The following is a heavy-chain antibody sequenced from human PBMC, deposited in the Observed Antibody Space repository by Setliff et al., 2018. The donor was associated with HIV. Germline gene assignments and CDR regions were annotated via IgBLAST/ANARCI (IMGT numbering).Heavy chain of an antibody. CDR1: GYTFTTYA. V-gene: IGHV1-46*03. CDR3: ARVWPRGLISFYGY. Sequence: ASVKVSCKASGYTFTTYAIFWVRQAPGQGLEWMGIINPSGGSTTYAQKFQGRVTMTRDTSTSTVYMELSSLRSEDTAVYYCARVWPRGLISFYGYWGQGTLVTVSS. D-gene: IGHD2-2*01. CDR2: INPSGGST. J-gene: IGHJ4*02.